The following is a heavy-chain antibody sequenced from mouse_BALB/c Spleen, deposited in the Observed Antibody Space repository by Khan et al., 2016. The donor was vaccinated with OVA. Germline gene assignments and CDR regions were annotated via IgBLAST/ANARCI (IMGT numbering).Heavy chain of an antibody. J-gene: IGHJ3*01. Sequence: EVQLQESGPSLVKPSQTLSLTCSVTGDSITSGYLSWIRKFPGNKLEYMGYMIYTGYTDYNPSLKSRLAITRHTSQNQYSLQLNSVTTEDTATYYWARSTYRYAFAYWGQGTLVTVSA. D-gene: IGHD2-14*01. V-gene: IGHV3-8*02. CDR2: MIYTGYT. CDR1: GDSITSGY. CDR3: ARSTYRYAFAY.